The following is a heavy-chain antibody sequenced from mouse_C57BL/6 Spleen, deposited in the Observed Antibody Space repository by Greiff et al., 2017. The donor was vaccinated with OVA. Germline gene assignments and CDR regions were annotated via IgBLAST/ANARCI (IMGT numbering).Heavy chain of an antibody. J-gene: IGHJ2*01. CDR1: GYAFSSSW. Sequence: VKLQESGPELVKPGASVKISCKASGYAFSSSWMNWVKQRPGKGLEWIGRIYPGDGDTNYNGKFKGKATLTADKSSSTAYMQLSSLTSEDSAVYFCARRGDSSFEYWGQGTTLTVSP. CDR3: ARRGDSSFEY. V-gene: IGHV1-82*01. CDR2: IYPGDGDT. D-gene: IGHD3-3*01.